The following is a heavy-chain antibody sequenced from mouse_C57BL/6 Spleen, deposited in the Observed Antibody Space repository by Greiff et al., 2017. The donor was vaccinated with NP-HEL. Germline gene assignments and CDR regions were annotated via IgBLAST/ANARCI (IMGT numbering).Heavy chain of an antibody. D-gene: IGHD6-1*01. V-gene: IGHV1-69*01. CDR1: GYTFTSYW. Sequence: QVQLQQPGAELVMPGASVKLSCKASGYTFTSYWMYWVKQRPGQGLEWIGEIDPSDSYTNYNQKFKGKSTLTVAKSSSTAYMQLSSRTSEDSAIDYCARVSEGAYAMDYWGQGTSVTVSS. CDR2: IDPSDSYT. CDR3: ARVSEGAYAMDY. J-gene: IGHJ4*01.